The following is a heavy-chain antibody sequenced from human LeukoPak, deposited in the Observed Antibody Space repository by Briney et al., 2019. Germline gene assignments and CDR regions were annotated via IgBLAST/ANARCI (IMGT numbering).Heavy chain of an antibody. J-gene: IGHJ4*02. D-gene: IGHD6-13*01. CDR1: GFTFSSFG. CDR3: ARGGSSSWDYFDY. Sequence: GGSLRLSCAASGFTFSSFGIHWVRQAPGKGLEWVAFIRYDGNPKYYADSVKGRFSISRDNSKNTLYLQMNSLRVEDTAVYYCARGGSSSWDYFDYWGQGTLVTVSS. V-gene: IGHV3-30*02. CDR2: IRYDGNPK.